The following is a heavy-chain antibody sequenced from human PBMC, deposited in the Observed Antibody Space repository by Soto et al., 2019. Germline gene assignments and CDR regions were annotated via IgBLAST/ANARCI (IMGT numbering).Heavy chain of an antibody. V-gene: IGHV1-46*01. CDR1: GYGFTNYY. CDR3: ARCTPYPHICYSPAMDV. Sequence: GASVKVSCKASGYGFTNYYMYWGGQAPGQGLEWMGIVDASDDSTNYAQKFQGRVTMTRDTSTSTFYMELSSLRSEDTAVYYCARCTPYPHICYSPAMDVWGQGTTVTVSS. D-gene: IGHD2-15*01. CDR2: VDASDDST. J-gene: IGHJ6*02.